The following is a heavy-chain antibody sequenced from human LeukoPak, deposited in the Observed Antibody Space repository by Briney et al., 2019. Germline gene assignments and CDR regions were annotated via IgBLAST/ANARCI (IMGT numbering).Heavy chain of an antibody. J-gene: IGHJ4*02. D-gene: IGHD2-2*01. CDR1: GGSICSSRYY. V-gene: IGHV4-39*01. CDR3: ARHPSIVVVPAAMLFDY. Sequence: SESLSHSCTVSGGSICSSRYYRGWIRQPPRNGLEWIGSIYYSGSTYYNPSLKCRLTISVDTSKNQFSLKLSSVSAADTAVYYCARHPSIVVVPAAMLFDYWGQGTLDTVSS. CDR2: IYYSGST.